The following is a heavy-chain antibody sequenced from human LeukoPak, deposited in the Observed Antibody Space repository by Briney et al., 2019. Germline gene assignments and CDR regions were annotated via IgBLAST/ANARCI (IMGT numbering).Heavy chain of an antibody. CDR3: AKTTCNGHWLIEH. V-gene: IGHV3-23*01. J-gene: IGHJ4*02. D-gene: IGHD5-12*01. CDR1: GFTFSSYG. Sequence: GGSLRLSCAASGFTFSSYGMSWVRQTRGKGVEWVSFITRLSPPTSYASSVKLPFTISRHNSNNTLYLQFNSLSAEDTAVYYCAKTTCNGHWLIEHWGQGTLVTVS. CDR2: ITRLSPPT.